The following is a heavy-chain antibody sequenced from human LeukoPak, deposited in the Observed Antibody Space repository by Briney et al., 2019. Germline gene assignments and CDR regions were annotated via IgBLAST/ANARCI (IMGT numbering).Heavy chain of an antibody. D-gene: IGHD2-2*01. CDR3: ARDSCSSTSCLSIDDY. CDR2: INPNSGGT. V-gene: IGHV1-2*02. J-gene: IGHJ4*02. Sequence: GASVKVSCKASGYTFIAYYMHWVRQAPGQGLEWMGWINPNSGGTNYAQKFQGRVTMTRDTSISTIYMELSRLRSDDTAVYYCARDSCSSTSCLSIDDYWGQGTLGTVSS. CDR1: GYTFIAYY.